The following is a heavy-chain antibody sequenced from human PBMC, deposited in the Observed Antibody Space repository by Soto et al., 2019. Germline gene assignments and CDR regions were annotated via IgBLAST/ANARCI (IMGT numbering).Heavy chain of an antibody. Sequence: GGSLRLSCAASGFTFSSYEMNWVRQAPGKWLEWVSYISSSGSTIYYADSVKGRFTISRDNAKNSLYLQMNSLRAEDTAVYYCARDGVQQQLVASSYYYGMDVWGQGXTVTVYS. J-gene: IGHJ6*02. V-gene: IGHV3-48*03. CDR2: ISSSGSTI. CDR3: ARDGVQQQLVASSYYYGMDV. D-gene: IGHD6-13*01. CDR1: GFTFSSYE.